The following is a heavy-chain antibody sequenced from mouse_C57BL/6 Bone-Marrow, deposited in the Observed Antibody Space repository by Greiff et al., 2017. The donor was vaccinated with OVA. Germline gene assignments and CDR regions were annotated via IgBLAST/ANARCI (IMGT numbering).Heavy chain of an antibody. Sequence: EVQRVESGGGLVKPGGSLKLSCAASGFTFSSYAMSWVRQTPEKRLEWVATISDGGSYTYYPDNVKGRFTISRDNAKNNLYLQMSHLKSEDTAMYYCARGYYYGSSYVGFAYWGQGTLVTVSA. J-gene: IGHJ3*01. V-gene: IGHV5-4*01. CDR3: ARGYYYGSSYVGFAY. D-gene: IGHD1-1*01. CDR1: GFTFSSYA. CDR2: ISDGGSYT.